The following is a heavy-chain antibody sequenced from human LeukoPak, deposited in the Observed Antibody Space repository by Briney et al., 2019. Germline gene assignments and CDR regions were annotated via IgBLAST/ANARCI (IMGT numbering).Heavy chain of an antibody. CDR2: IFASGST. CDR3: ARDSTPYYDFWSGYYSDWFDP. V-gene: IGHV4-4*07. CDR1: GGSISTNY. J-gene: IGHJ5*02. Sequence: SETLSLTCTVSGGSISTNYWSWVRQPAGKGLEWIGRIFASGSTNYNPSLKSRVTISVDTSKNQFSLKLSSVTAADTAVYYCARDSTPYYDFWSGYYSDWFDPWGQGTLVTVSS. D-gene: IGHD3-3*01.